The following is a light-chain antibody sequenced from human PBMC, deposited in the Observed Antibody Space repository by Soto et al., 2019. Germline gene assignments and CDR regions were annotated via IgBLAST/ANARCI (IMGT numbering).Light chain of an antibody. CDR3: QQPNSYPLT. CDR1: QGISSY. Sequence: DIQLTQSPSFLSASVGDRVTITCRASQGISSYLAWYKQKPGKATKLLIDAASTLQSGVPSRFRGSGSGTEFTLTISSRQPEDFATYYCQQPNSYPLTFGPGTKVDIK. V-gene: IGKV1-9*01. J-gene: IGKJ3*01. CDR2: AAS.